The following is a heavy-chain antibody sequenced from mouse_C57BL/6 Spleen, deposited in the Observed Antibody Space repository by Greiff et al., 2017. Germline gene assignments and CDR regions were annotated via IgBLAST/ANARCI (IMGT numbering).Heavy chain of an antibody. D-gene: IGHD5-1*01. V-gene: IGHV7-1*01. J-gene: IGHJ4*01. CDR1: GFTFSDFY. Sequence: DVMLVESGGGLVQSGRSLRLSCATSGFTFSDFYMEWVRQAPGKGLEWIAASRNKANDYTTEYSASVKGRFIVSRDTSQSILYLQMNALRAEDTAIYYCARDAGSNYAMDYWGQGTSVTVSS. CDR2: SRNKANDYTT. CDR3: ARDAGSNYAMDY.